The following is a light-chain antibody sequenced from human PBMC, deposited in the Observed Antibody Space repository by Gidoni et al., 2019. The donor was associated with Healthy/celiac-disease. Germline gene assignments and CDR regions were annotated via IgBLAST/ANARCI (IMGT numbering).Light chain of an antibody. CDR2: GAS. Sequence: ELVLPQSPGTLSLSPGERATLSCSASQSVSSSYLAWYQQKPGQAPRLLIYGASSRATGIPDRFSGSGSGTDFTLTISRLEPEDCAVYYCQQYGSSPGFTFGPGTKVDIK. J-gene: IGKJ3*01. V-gene: IGKV3-20*01. CDR1: QSVSSSY. CDR3: QQYGSSPGFT.